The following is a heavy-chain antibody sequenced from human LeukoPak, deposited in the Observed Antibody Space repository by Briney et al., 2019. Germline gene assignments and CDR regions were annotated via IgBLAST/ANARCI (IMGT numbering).Heavy chain of an antibody. J-gene: IGHJ6*03. D-gene: IGHD6-6*01. CDR2: IDYSGST. Sequence: SETLSLTCTVSGGSISSYYWSWIRQPPGKGLEWMGYIDYSGSTNYNPSLKSRVTISVDTSKNQFSLKLSSVTAADTAVYYCASEILDSSSSGGYYYYYMDVWGKGTTVTVSS. CDR1: GGSISSYY. V-gene: IGHV4-59*01. CDR3: ASEILDSSSSGGYYYYYMDV.